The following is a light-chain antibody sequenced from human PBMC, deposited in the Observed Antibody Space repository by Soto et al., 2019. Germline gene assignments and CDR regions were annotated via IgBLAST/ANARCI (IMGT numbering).Light chain of an antibody. J-gene: IGKJ5*01. V-gene: IGKV1-27*01. CDR3: QKYSSVIT. CDR1: QGISNF. CDR2: AAS. Sequence: DIQMTQSPSSLSASVADRVTITCRASQGISNFLAWYQQKPGKVPKLLISAASTLESGVPSRFSGSGSGTDFTLTITSLQPEDAATYYCQKYSSVITFGQGTRLEIK.